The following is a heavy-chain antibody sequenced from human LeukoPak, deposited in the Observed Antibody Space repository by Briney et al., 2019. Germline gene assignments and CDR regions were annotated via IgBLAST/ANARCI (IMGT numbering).Heavy chain of an antibody. Sequence: GGSLRLSCAASGFTFSSSAMSWVRQAPGKGLEWVSSITSSSSYIYYADSVKGRFTISRDNAKNSLYLQMNSLRAEDTAVYYCAELGITMIGGVWGKGTTVTISS. CDR3: AELGITMIGGV. V-gene: IGHV3-21*01. CDR1: GFTFSSSA. J-gene: IGHJ6*04. CDR2: ITSSSSYI. D-gene: IGHD3-10*02.